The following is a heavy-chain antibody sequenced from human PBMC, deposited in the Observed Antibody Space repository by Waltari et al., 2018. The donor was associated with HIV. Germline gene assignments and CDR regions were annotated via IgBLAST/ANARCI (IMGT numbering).Heavy chain of an antibody. V-gene: IGHV3-48*02. Sequence: EEQLVESGGGLVQPGGSLRLSCAAPGLPFRRYPVPWVRQAPGKGLEWIAYISSESTNIQYADSVKGRFTVSRDNAEESLYLEMNSLRDEDTAVYYCARDTLNFYFGLDVWGQGTTVTVSS. J-gene: IGHJ6*02. CDR3: ARDTLNFYFGLDV. CDR2: ISSESTNI. CDR1: GLPFRRYP. D-gene: IGHD2-15*01.